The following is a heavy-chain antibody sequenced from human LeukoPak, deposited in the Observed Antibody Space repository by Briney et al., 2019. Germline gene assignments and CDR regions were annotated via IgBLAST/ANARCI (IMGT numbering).Heavy chain of an antibody. CDR1: GFTFSNAW. V-gene: IGHV3-15*01. Sequence: GGSLRLSCAASGFTFSNAWMSWVRQAPGKGLEWVGRIKSKTDGGTTDHAAPVKGRFTISRDDSKNTLYLQMNSLKTEDTAVYYCTTGSSGWSDYFDYWGQGTLVTVSS. CDR2: IKSKTDGGTT. J-gene: IGHJ4*02. CDR3: TTGSSGWSDYFDY. D-gene: IGHD6-19*01.